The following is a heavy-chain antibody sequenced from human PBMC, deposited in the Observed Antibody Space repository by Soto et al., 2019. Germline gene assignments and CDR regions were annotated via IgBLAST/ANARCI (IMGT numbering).Heavy chain of an antibody. J-gene: IGHJ4*02. D-gene: IGHD4-17*01. V-gene: IGHV3-30*18. CDR2: ISYDGSNK. CDR3: AKDGNGDYELGYFDY. CDR1: GFTFSSYG. Sequence: TGGSLRLSCAASGFTFSSYGMHWVRQAPGKGLEWVAVISYDGSNKYYADSVKGRFTISRDNSKNTLYLQMNSLRAEDTAVYYCAKDGNGDYELGYFDYWGQGTLVTVSS.